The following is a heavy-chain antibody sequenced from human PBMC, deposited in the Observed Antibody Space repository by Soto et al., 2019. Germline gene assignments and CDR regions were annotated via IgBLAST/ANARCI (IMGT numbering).Heavy chain of an antibody. J-gene: IGHJ4*02. CDR2: INHSGST. CDR1: GGSFSGYY. CDR3: ARGRRGTYYDFWSGPNVVYFDY. D-gene: IGHD3-3*01. Sequence: PSETLSLTCAVYGGSFSGYYWSWIRQPPGKGLEWIGEINHSGSTNYNPSLKSRVTISVDTSKNQFSLKLSSVTAADTAVYYCARGRRGTYYDFWSGPNVVYFDYWGQGTLVTVSS. V-gene: IGHV4-34*01.